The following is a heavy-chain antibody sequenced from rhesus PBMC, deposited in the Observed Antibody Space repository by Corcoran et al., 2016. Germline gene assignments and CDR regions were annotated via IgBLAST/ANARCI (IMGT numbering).Heavy chain of an antibody. J-gene: IGHJ4*01. D-gene: IGHD1-26*01. CDR2: ICGSGGST. Sequence: QLQLQESGPGLVKPAETLSLTCAVSGGCISSNYWNWIRQPPGKGLHWIGRICGSGGSTDYNPSLKCRVTISTDPSKKQFSLKLNSVTAADTAVYYCAREYNWNYYFDYWGQGVLVTVSS. CDR1: GGCISSNY. V-gene: IGHV4-173*01. CDR3: AREYNWNYYFDY.